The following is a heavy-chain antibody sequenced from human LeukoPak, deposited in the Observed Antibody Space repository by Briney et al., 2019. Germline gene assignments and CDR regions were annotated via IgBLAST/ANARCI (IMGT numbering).Heavy chain of an antibody. CDR3: ARMYAFDI. V-gene: IGHV4-34*01. J-gene: IGHJ3*02. CDR2: INHSGST. Sequence: PSETLSLTCTVSGGSISGYYWSWIRQPPGKGLEWTGEINHSGSTNYNPSLKSRVTISVDTSKNQFSLKLSSVTAADTAVYYCARMYAFDIWGQGTMVTVSS. CDR1: GGSISGYY.